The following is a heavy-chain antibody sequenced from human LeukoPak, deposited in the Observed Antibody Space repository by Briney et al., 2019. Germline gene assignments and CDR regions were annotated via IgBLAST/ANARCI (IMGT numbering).Heavy chain of an antibody. CDR1: GGSISSGGYS. CDR2: IYHSGST. Sequence: PPETLSLTCAVSGGSISSGGYSWSWIRQPPGRGLEWIGYIYHSGSTHYKPSLKSRVTISVDRSKNQFSLKLTSVTAADTAVYYCARGRGQFDYWGQGTLVTVSS. V-gene: IGHV4-30-2*01. CDR3: ARGRGQFDY. J-gene: IGHJ4*02.